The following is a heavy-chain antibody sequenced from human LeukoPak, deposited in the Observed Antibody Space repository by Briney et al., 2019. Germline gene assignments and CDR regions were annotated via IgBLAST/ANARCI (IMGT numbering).Heavy chain of an antibody. CDR1: GFTFSNYW. CDR3: ARGYCSGGSCSKYDY. D-gene: IGHD2-15*01. CDR2: IKQDGSEK. V-gene: IGHV3-7*01. J-gene: IGHJ4*02. Sequence: GGSLRLSRAASGFTFSNYWMSWVRQAPGKGLEWVAKIKQDGSEKYYVDSVKGRFTISRDNAKNSLYLQMNSLRAEDTAVYYCARGYCSGGSCSKYDYWGQGTLVTVSS.